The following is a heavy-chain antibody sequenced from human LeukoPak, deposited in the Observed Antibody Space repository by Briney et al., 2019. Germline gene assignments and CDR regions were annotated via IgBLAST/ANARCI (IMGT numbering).Heavy chain of an antibody. CDR1: GGSISSYY. CDR3: ARDSGGAAGGSGMGYGFDI. V-gene: IGHV4-4*07. J-gene: IGHJ3*02. D-gene: IGHD6-13*01. Sequence: SETLSLTCTVSGGSISSYYWSWIRQPAGKGLEWIGRIYTSGSTNYNPSLKSRVTMSVDTSKNQFSLRLSSVTAADTAMYYCARDSGGAAGGSGMGYGFDIWGQGTMVTVSS. CDR2: IYTSGST.